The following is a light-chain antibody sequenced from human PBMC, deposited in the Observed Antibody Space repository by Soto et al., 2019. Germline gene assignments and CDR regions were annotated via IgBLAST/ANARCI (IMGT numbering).Light chain of an antibody. Sequence: EIVLTQSPGTLSVSPGERATLSCRASQTISSDYLAWYQQKPGQAPSLLIYGTSSRATGIPDRFTGSGSGTDFTLTISRLEPEDSGIYYCQQYVGWTFGQATKVEIK. J-gene: IGKJ1*01. CDR3: QQYVGWT. CDR2: GTS. V-gene: IGKV3-20*01. CDR1: QTISSDY.